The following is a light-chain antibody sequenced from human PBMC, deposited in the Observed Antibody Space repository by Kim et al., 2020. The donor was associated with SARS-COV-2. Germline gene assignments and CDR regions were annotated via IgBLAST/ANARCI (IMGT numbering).Light chain of an antibody. CDR1: QNINTF. CDR3: QQSYAIPRT. J-gene: IGKJ4*01. Sequence: DIQMTQSPSSLSASVGDRVTITCRSSQNINTFLNWYQQKPGKAPQVLIYATSNLQAGVPSRFSGTGSGTYFTLPISSLEPDDFARYYCQQSYAIPRTFGGGTKVDIK. CDR2: ATS. V-gene: IGKV1-39*01.